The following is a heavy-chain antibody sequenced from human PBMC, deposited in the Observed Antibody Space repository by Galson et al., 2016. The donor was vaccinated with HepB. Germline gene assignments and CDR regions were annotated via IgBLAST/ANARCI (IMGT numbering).Heavy chain of an antibody. V-gene: IGHV3-74*01. CDR2: IDSDGITT. CDR1: GFTFSSYW. CDR3: VKDQHDSSGYYLGVDY. Sequence: SLRLSCAASGFTFSSYWMYWVRQAPGKGLVWVSRIDSDGITTAYADSVKGRFTISRDNAKNTLYLQMNSLRADDTAVYYCVKDQHDSSGYYLGVDYWGQGTLVTVSS. J-gene: IGHJ4*02. D-gene: IGHD3-22*01.